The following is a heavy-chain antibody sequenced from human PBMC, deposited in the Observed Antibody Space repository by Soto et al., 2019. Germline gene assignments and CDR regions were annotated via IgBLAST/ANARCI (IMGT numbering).Heavy chain of an antibody. D-gene: IGHD5-18*01. J-gene: IGHJ4*02. V-gene: IGHV4-61*01. CDR1: GGSVSSDNYY. CDR3: ARDIRGYSRAFDY. Sequence: PSETLSLTCTVSGGSVSSDNYYWTWIRQPPGKGLEWIGYIYSSGSTNYNPSLESRVTISVDTSRNQFSLKLTSVTAADTAVYYCARDIRGYSRAFDYWGQGTLVTVSS. CDR2: IYSSGST.